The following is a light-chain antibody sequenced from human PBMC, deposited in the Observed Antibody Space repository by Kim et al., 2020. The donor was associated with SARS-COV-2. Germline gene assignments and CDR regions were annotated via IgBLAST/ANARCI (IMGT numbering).Light chain of an antibody. CDR1: QSLLDRDGKTY. Sequence: PASIFCKYSQSLLDRDGKTYLYWFLQKPGQSPQLLIHEVSTRLSGVPDRFSGSGSGTDFTLHISRVEAEDVGVYYCMESLQLPPNTFGQGTKLEI. V-gene: IGKV2D-29*02. J-gene: IGKJ2*01. CDR2: EVS. CDR3: MESLQLPPNT.